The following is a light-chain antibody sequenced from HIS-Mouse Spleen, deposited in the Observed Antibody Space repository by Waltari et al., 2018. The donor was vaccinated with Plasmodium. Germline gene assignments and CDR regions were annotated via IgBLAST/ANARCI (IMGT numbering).Light chain of an antibody. J-gene: IGLJ3*02. Sequence: QLVLTQSPSAPSSLGASVKLTCTLTSGHSSSAIAWHQQQPEKGPRYLMKLNSDGSHSKGDGIPDRFSGSSSGAERYLTISSLQSEDEADYYCQTWGTGFWVFGGGTKLTVL. CDR2: LNSDGSH. CDR1: SGHSSSA. V-gene: IGLV4-69*01. CDR3: QTWGTGFWV.